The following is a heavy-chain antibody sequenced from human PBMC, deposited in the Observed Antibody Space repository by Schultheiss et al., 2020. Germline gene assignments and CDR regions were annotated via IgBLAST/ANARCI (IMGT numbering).Heavy chain of an antibody. Sequence: CGSLRLSCAASGFTFGTYLMNWVRQAPGKGLEWVANIKQDGSERYYVDSVKGRFTISRDNAKNSLYLQMNSLRAEDTAVYYCARIAGYSSGWYYYYYYGMDVWGQGTTVTVSS. J-gene: IGHJ6*02. CDR3: ARIAGYSSGWYYYYYYGMDV. D-gene: IGHD6-19*01. CDR2: IKQDGSER. CDR1: GFTFGTYL. V-gene: IGHV3-7*01.